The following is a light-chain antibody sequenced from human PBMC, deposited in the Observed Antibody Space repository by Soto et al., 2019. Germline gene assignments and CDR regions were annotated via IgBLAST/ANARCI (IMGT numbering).Light chain of an antibody. Sequence: EIVLTQSPATLSLSPGERATLSCRTSQSVGTYLAWYQHNPGQAPRLLIYDASNRATGIPARFSGSGSGTDFTLTISSPEPEDFAVYYCQQRYNWPNTFGKGTKLEIK. CDR3: QQRYNWPNT. CDR1: QSVGTY. CDR2: DAS. V-gene: IGKV3-11*01. J-gene: IGKJ2*01.